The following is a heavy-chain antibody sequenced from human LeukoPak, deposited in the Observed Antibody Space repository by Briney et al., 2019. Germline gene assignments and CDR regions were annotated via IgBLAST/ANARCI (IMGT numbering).Heavy chain of an antibody. V-gene: IGHV4-38-2*02. CDR1: GYSISSGYY. CDR2: IYHSGST. CDR3: ASAPMVRGVINY. D-gene: IGHD3-10*01. J-gene: IGHJ4*02. Sequence: SETLSLTCTVSGYSISSGYYWGWVRQPPGKGLEWIGSIYHSGSTYYNPSLKSRVTISVDTSKNQFSLKLSSVTAADTAVYYCASAPMVRGVINYWGQETLVTVSS.